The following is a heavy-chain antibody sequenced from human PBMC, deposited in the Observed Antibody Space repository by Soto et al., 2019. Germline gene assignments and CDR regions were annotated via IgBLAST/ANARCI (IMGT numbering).Heavy chain of an antibody. CDR3: ARDPRSPHYYGSASYPDY. CDR2: ISAYNGNT. CDR1: GYTFNSYC. D-gene: IGHD3-10*01. J-gene: IGHJ4*02. Sequence: ASVEVSCKASGYTFNSYCICSLRQAPGQGLEWMGWISAYNGNTNYAQKLQGRVTMTTDTSTSTAYMELRSLRSDDTAVYYCARDPRSPHYYGSASYPDYWGQGPLVNVSS. V-gene: IGHV1-18*01.